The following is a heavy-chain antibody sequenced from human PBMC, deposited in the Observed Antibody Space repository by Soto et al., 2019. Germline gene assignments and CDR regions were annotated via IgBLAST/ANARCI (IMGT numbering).Heavy chain of an antibody. CDR1: GGTFSSYA. Sequence: QVQLVQSGAGVKKPGSSVQVSCKASGGTFSSYAISWVRQAPGQGLEWMGGIIPIFGTANYAQKFQGRVTITADESTSTAYMELSSLRSEDTAVYYCAREGRYCISTSCLPFDPWGQGTLVTVSS. V-gene: IGHV1-69*12. CDR2: IIPIFGTA. CDR3: AREGRYCISTSCLPFDP. D-gene: IGHD2-2*01. J-gene: IGHJ5*02.